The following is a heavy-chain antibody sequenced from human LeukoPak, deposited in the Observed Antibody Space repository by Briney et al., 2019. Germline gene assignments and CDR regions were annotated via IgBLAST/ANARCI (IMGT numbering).Heavy chain of an antibody. J-gene: IGHJ4*02. V-gene: IGHV1-69*01. Sequence: GSSVKVSCKASGGTFSSYAISWVRQAPGQGLGWMGGIIPIFGTANYAQKFQGRVTITADESTSTAYMELSGLRSEDTAVYYCARGTTDDGPGYWGQGTLVTVSS. D-gene: IGHD1-1*01. CDR3: ARGTTDDGPGY. CDR2: IIPIFGTA. CDR1: GGTFSSYA.